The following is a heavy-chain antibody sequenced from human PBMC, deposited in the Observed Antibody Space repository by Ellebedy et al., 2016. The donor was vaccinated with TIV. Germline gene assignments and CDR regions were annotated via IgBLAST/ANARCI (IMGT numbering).Heavy chain of an antibody. J-gene: IGHJ3*02. CDR2: VLSEGART. CDR3: ARTFMVRGASLDAFDI. D-gene: IGHD3-10*01. Sequence: GGSLRLSCAASGFTFSTYSIHWIRQAPGKALQWVAVVLSEGARTYYADSVKDRFTISRDNSNNTLYLQMNSLRPEDTAVYYCARTFMVRGASLDAFDIWGQGTIVTVSS. CDR1: GFTFSTYS. V-gene: IGHV3-30-3*01.